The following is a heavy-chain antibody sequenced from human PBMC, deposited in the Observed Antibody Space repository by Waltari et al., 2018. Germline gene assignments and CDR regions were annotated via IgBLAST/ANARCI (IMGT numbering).Heavy chain of an antibody. CDR1: VGSLTGYS. J-gene: IGHJ6*03. CDR3: ARGANFWSRFSYWYMDV. V-gene: IGHV4-59*01. CDR2: IYYTGTT. Sequence: QVQLQESGPGLVKPSETLSLTCSVSVGSLTGYSWSWIRQSPGMGLEWIGYIYYTGTTNHNPSLKSRVTLSLDTSKTQFSLKLNSVTAADTAVYYCARGANFWSRFSYWYMDVWGKGTPVTISS. D-gene: IGHD3-3*01.